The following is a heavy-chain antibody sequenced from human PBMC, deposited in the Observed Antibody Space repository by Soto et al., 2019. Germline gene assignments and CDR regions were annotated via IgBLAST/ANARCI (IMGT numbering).Heavy chain of an antibody. CDR2: ISWNSGSI. CDR3: AKGYIAAAGIEGDNWFDP. V-gene: IGHV3-9*01. J-gene: IGHJ5*02. Sequence: GGSLRLSCAASGFTFGDYAMHWVRQAPGKGLEWVSGISWNSGSIGYADSVKGRFTISRDNAKNSLYLQMNSLRAEDTALYYCAKGYIAAAGIEGDNWFDPWGQGTLVTVSS. D-gene: IGHD6-13*01. CDR1: GFTFGDYA.